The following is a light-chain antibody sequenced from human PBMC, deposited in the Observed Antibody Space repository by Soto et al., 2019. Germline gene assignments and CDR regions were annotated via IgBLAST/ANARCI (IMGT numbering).Light chain of an antibody. J-gene: IGKJ5*01. CDR2: EVS. CDR3: MQSTQLPPT. CDR1: QSLLHITGETF. Sequence: DVVMTQTPLSLLVAPGQPASISCKSSQSLLHITGETFLFWYLQKPGQSPQLLIYEVSNRVSGVPDRFSGSGSGTDFTLEISRVETDDVGIYYCMQSTQLPPTFGQGTRLGIE. V-gene: IGKV2D-29*02.